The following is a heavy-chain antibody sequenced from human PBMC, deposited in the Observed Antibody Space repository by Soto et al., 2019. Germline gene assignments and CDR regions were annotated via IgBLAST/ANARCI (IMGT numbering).Heavy chain of an antibody. CDR2: IHYTGST. Sequence: SETLSLTCSVPGGSIISHYWSWIRQPPGKGLEWIGYIHYTGSTDYNPSLKSRLTISVDTSKNQFSLKLTSVAAADTAVYYCARGGWSLDYWGQGTLVTVSS. CDR1: GGSIISHY. J-gene: IGHJ4*02. D-gene: IGHD2-15*01. CDR3: ARGGWSLDY. V-gene: IGHV4-59*11.